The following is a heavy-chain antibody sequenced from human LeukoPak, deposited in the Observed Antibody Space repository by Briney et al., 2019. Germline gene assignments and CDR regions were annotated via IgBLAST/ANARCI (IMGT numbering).Heavy chain of an antibody. V-gene: IGHV3-33*01. CDR1: GFTFSSYG. J-gene: IGHJ4*02. D-gene: IGHD4-17*01. CDR3: ARVYGDYERPFDY. CDR2: IWYDGSNK. Sequence: PGRSLRLSCAASGFTFSSYGMHWVRQAPGKGLEWVAVIWYDGSNKYYADSVKGRFTISRDNSKNTLYLQMNSLRAEDTAVYYCARVYGDYERPFDYWGQGTLVTVSS.